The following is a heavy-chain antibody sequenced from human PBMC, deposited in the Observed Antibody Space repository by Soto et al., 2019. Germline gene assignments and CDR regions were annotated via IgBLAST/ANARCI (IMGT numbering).Heavy chain of an antibody. Sequence: PSETLSLTCTVYGGSFSGYYWSWIRQSPGKGLEWIGKINHSGGVNYNPSLKSRVTISVDTSKNQFSLNLSSVTAADTAVYYCARRESYDILTGYYHFDYWGQGTLVTVSS. CDR3: ARRESYDILTGYYHFDY. J-gene: IGHJ4*02. CDR1: GGSFSGYY. CDR2: INHSGGV. D-gene: IGHD3-9*01. V-gene: IGHV4-34*01.